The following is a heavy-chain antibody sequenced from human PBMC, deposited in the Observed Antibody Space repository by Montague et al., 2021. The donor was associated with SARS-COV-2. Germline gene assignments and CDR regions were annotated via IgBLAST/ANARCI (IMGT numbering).Heavy chain of an antibody. CDR2: ITSSGDYI. D-gene: IGHD4-17*01. J-gene: IGHJ3*02. V-gene: IGHV3-21*01. CDR3: ARELGRTGAFDI. Sequence: CLRLSCAASGFTFSNFFINWVRQAPGKGLEWVSSITSSGDYIWYADSLKGRFTGSRDNAKNSVYLQMSSLGAEDTAVYYCARELGRTGAFDIWGQGTAVTVSS. CDR1: GFTFSNFF.